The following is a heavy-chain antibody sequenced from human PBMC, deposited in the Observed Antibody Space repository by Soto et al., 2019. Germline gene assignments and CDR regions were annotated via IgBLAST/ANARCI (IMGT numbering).Heavy chain of an antibody. CDR1: GFTFSSYG. D-gene: IGHD2-2*01. CDR2: IWYDGSNK. Sequence: GGSLRLSCAASGFTFSSYGMHWVRQAPGKGLEWVAVIWYDGSNKYYADSVKGRFTISRDNSKNTLYLQMNSLRAEDTAVYYCAREDTSRYWRNAFDIWGQGTMVTVSS. CDR3: AREDTSRYWRNAFDI. J-gene: IGHJ3*02. V-gene: IGHV3-33*01.